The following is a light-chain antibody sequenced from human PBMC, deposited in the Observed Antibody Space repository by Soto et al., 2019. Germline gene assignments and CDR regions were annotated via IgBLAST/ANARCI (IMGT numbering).Light chain of an antibody. CDR2: DAS. CDR1: QSVSSY. V-gene: IGKV3-11*01. Sequence: EIVMTQSPATLSVSPGETATLSCRASQSVSSYLAWYQQKPGQAPRLLIYDASNRATGIPARFSGSGSGTDFTLNISSLEPEDFAVYYCQQRSNWPPSITFGQGTRLEIK. CDR3: QQRSNWPPSIT. J-gene: IGKJ5*01.